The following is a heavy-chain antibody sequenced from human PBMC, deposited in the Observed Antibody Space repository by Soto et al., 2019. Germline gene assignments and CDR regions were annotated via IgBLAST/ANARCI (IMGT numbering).Heavy chain of an antibody. CDR3: ARGPLVVLNYFES. CDR1: GGTFRNYP. J-gene: IGHJ4*02. V-gene: IGHV1-69*04. Sequence: GASVKVSCKASGGTFRNYPINWVRQAPGQGLEWMGSIFPLTDIPDYAQNFQARLTISADKSTSTAYMELSSLTSDDTAMYFCARGPLVVLNYFESWGQGTL. CDR2: IFPLTDIP.